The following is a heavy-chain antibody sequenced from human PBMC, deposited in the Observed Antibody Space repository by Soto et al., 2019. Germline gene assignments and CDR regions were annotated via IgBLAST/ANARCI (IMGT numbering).Heavy chain of an antibody. J-gene: IGHJ6*02. CDR1: GFTFSSYS. CDR2: ISTSGSTI. V-gene: IGHV3-48*01. Sequence: GGSLRLSCAASGFTFSSYSINWVRQAPGKGLEWVSYISTSGSTIYYADSVKGRFTISRDNARSSVYLQVNSLRAEDTAVYYCAREGGMDVWGQGTTVTVSS. CDR3: AREGGMDV.